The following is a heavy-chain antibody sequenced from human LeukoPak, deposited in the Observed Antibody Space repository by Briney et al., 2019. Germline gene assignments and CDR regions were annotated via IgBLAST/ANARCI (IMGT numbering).Heavy chain of an antibody. J-gene: IGHJ4*02. CDR2: IRYDGSNK. Sequence: GGSLRLSCAASGFTFSSYGMHWVRQAPGKGLEWVAFIRYDGSNKYYADSVKGRFTISRDNSKNTLYLQMNSLRAEDTAVYYCASLPGLTMIVVDDDYWGQGTLVTVSS. CDR3: ASLPGLTMIVVDDDY. D-gene: IGHD3-22*01. V-gene: IGHV3-30*02. CDR1: GFTFSSYG.